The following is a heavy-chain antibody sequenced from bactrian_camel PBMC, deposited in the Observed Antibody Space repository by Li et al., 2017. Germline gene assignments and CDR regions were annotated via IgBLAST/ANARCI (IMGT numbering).Heavy chain of an antibody. CDR1: KFTYSTYC. D-gene: IGHD2*01. Sequence: VQLVESGGGSVQAGGSLRLSCVASKFTYSTYCMAWFRQAPGKEREGVAAIDSDGSTKYADSVKGRFTISQDKAKKTFYLQMNSLKPDDTGVYSCKAIEGRYCDIAVIWSRGTQVTVS. J-gene: IGHJ4*01. V-gene: IGHV3S53*01. CDR2: IDSDGST. CDR3: KAIEGRYCDIAVI.